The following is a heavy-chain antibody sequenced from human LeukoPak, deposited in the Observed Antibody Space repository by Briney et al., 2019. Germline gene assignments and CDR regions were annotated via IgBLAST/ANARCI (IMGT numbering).Heavy chain of an antibody. CDR2: IYTSGST. Sequence: SETLSLTCTVSGGSISSGSYYWSWIRQPAGKGLEWIGRIYTSGSTNYNPSLKSRVTISVDTSKNQFSLKLSSVTAADTAVYYCAREGVGSIVGAAGDYWGQGTLVNVSS. CDR3: AREGVGSIVGAAGDY. D-gene: IGHD1-26*01. CDR1: GGSISSGSYY. V-gene: IGHV4-61*02. J-gene: IGHJ4*02.